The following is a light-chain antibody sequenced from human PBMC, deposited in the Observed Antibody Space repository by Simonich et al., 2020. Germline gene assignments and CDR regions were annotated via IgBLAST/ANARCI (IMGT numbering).Light chain of an antibody. J-gene: IGLJ2*01. Sequence: QSALTQPASLSGSPGPSITLSFPGTSRDVGVYNHVSWYQKHPSKAPKLIIYDVSNRPSGVSNLFSGSKSGNTASLTISGLQAEDEADYYCSSYTSSSTLVFGGGTKLTVL. CDR2: DVS. CDR3: SSYTSSSTLV. V-gene: IGLV2-14*03. CDR1: SRDVGVYNH.